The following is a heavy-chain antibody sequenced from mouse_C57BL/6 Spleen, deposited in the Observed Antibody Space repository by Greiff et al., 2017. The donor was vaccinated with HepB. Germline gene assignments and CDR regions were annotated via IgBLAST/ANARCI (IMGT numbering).Heavy chain of an antibody. Sequence: DVMLVESGGGLVKPGGSLKLSCAASGFTFSSYTMSWVRQTPEKRLEWVATISGGGGNTYYPDSVKGRFTISRDNAKNTLYLQMSSLRSEDTALYYRARTEYFAYWGQGATLTVSS. J-gene: IGHJ2*01. CDR1: GFTFSSYT. CDR2: ISGGGGNT. V-gene: IGHV5-9*01. CDR3: ARTEYFAY.